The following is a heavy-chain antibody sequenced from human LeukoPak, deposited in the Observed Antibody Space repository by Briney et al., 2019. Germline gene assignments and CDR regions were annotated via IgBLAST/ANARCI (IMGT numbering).Heavy chain of an antibody. CDR1: GGSISSSSYF. V-gene: IGHV4-39*01. CDR3: ARLPSSWYMFDP. CDR2: IYYSGST. D-gene: IGHD6-13*01. J-gene: IGHJ5*02. Sequence: SETLSLTCTVSGGSISSSSYFWGWIRQPPGKGLELVGSIYYSGSTYYNPSLKSRLTISVDTSKNQFSLKLSSVTAADTAVYFCARLPSSWYMFDPWGQGIQVTVSS.